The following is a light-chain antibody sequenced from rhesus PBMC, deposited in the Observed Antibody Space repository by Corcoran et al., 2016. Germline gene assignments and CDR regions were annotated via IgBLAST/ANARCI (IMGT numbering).Light chain of an antibody. CDR3: QQSSNLFT. V-gene: IGKV3-24*04. Sequence: ETVVTQSPATLSLSPGERATLSCRASQSVGSYLAWYQQKPGQAPRLLIHGASSRATGIPDRFRGSGSGTNFTLTISSLEPEDVGVYYCQQSSNLFTFGPGTKLDIK. CDR2: GAS. CDR1: QSVGSY. J-gene: IGKJ3*01.